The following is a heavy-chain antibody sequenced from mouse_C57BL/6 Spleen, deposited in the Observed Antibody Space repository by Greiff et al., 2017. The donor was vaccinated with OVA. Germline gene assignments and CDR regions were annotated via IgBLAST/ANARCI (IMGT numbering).Heavy chain of an antibody. V-gene: IGHV7-3*01. J-gene: IGHJ4*01. Sequence: EVQVVESGGGLVQPGGSLSLSCAASGFTFTDYYMSWVRQPPGKALEWLGFIRNKANGYTTEYSAYVKGRFTISRDTSQSILYLQMNAMRADDIATYYCAICGTTVVADYSAMDYWGQGTSVTVSS. CDR1: GFTFTDYY. CDR2: IRNKANGYTT. D-gene: IGHD1-1*01. CDR3: AICGTTVVADYSAMDY.